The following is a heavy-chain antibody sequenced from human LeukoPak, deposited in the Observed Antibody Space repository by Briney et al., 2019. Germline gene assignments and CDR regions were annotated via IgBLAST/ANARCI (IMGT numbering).Heavy chain of an antibody. J-gene: IGHJ5*02. V-gene: IGHV3-7*01. D-gene: IGHD3-16*01. CDR1: GFTISDYW. Sequence: PGGSLRLSCAASGFTISDYWMTWVRQAPGKGLEWVANIKKDGVEKSYVDSVKGRFTISRDNANNSIFLQMNSLRVEDTAIYYCVRDGGTDWYDPWGQGTLVSVSS. CDR3: VRDGGTDWYDP. CDR2: IKKDGVEK.